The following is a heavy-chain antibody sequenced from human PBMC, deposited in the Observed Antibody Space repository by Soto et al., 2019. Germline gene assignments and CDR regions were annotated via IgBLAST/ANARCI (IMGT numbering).Heavy chain of an antibody. CDR2: VSTDGGTT. J-gene: IGHJ4*02. D-gene: IGHD3-9*01. Sequence: EVQLLESGGDLVQPGGSLRLSCAASGFTFSTIDMSWVRQAPGKGLEWVSTVSTDGGTTYYADSVKGRFTISRDSSKNTLDLQMNRLRAEDTAVYYCARLVKYWGQGTLVTVSS. CDR1: GFTFSTID. V-gene: IGHV3-23*01. CDR3: ARLVKY.